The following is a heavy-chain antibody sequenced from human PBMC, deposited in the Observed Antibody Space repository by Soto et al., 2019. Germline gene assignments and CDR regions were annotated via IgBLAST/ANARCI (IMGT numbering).Heavy chain of an antibody. J-gene: IGHJ6*02. D-gene: IGHD2-2*01. CDR2: ISYGGTSK. V-gene: IGHV3-30*18. Sequence: GGSLRLSCAASGFTFSGCGMHWVSQAPGKGLEWLAVISYGGTSKYHADSVKGRFTISRDNSQNTLYLQMNSLRAEDTAVYFCAKDRRPGYCSSASCPLSYYGMDVWGQGTTGTVSS. CDR3: AKDRRPGYCSSASCPLSYYGMDV. CDR1: GFTFSGCG.